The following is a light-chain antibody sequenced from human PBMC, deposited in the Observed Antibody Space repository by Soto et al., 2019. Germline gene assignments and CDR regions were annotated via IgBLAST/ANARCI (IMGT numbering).Light chain of an antibody. CDR3: SSYAGSNNYV. CDR2: EVS. CDR1: SSDVGGYNY. V-gene: IGLV2-8*01. Sequence: QAVLTQPPSVSAAPGQRVTISCTGTSSDVGGYNYVSWYQQHPGKAPKLMIYEVSKRPSGVPDRFSGSKSGNTASLTVSGLQAEDEADYYCSSYAGSNNYVFGTGTKLTVL. J-gene: IGLJ1*01.